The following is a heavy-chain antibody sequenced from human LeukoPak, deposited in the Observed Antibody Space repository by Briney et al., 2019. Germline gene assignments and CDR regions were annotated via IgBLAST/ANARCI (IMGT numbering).Heavy chain of an antibody. D-gene: IGHD5-12*01. CDR1: GGSISSYY. CDR3: ARGYDSKSTYFDY. CDR2: TYYSGST. J-gene: IGHJ4*02. Sequence: SETLSLTCTVSGGSISSYYWSWIRQPPGKGLEWIGYTYYSGSTNYNPSLKSRVTMSVDTSKNQFSLRLNSVTAADTAVYYCARGYDSKSTYFDYWGQGTLVTVSS. V-gene: IGHV4-59*01.